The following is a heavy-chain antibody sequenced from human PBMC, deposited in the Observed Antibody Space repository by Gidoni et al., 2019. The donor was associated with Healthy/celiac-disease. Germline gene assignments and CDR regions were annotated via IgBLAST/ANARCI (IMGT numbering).Heavy chain of an antibody. CDR3: ARVPMTTVTTRHFDY. CDR1: GGTFSSYA. J-gene: IGHJ4*02. CDR2: IIPILGIA. D-gene: IGHD4-17*01. V-gene: IGHV1-69*04. Sequence: QVQLVQSGAEVKQPGSSVKVSCKASGGTFSSYAISWVRQAPGQGLEWMGRIIPILGIANYAQKFQGRVTITADKSTSTAYMELSSLRSEDTAVYYCARVPMTTVTTRHFDYWGQGTLVTVSS.